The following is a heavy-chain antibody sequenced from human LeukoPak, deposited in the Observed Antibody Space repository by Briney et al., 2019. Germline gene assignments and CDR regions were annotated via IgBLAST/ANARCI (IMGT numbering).Heavy chain of an antibody. CDR1: GFTFSDYY. Sequence: GGSLSLSCAASGFTFSDYYMSWVRHAPGKGLEGISYLSSTCSTIFYVESAKHRLNIPRDNAEHSLYLQEHSLRDEDTRVYLCARGEMATTPAHYWGQGTRVTVPS. V-gene: IGHV3-11*04. J-gene: IGHJ4*02. D-gene: IGHD5-24*01. CDR3: ARGEMATTPAHY. CDR2: LSSTCSTI.